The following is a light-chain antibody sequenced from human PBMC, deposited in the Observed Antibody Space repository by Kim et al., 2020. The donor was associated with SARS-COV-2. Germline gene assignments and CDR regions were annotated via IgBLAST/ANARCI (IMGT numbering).Light chain of an antibody. CDR3: QQYGSSPLT. CDR1: HRVGGSY. J-gene: IGKJ4*01. Sequence: PESSASRSGGASHRVGGSYLAWYRQTPCQAHRLLIYGASSRATGIPDRFSGSGSRTDFTLTISRLEPEDVAVYYCQQYGSSPLTFGGGTKVDIK. CDR2: GAS. V-gene: IGKV3-20*01.